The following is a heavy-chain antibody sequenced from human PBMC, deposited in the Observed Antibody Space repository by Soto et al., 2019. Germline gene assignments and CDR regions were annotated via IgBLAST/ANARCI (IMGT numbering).Heavy chain of an antibody. CDR3: AKLEGRVRITIFRVVSF. D-gene: IGHD3-3*01. CDR2: ISGSGGST. Sequence: GGSLRLSCAASGFTFSSYAMSWVRQAPGKGLEWVSAISGSGGSTYYADSVKGRFTISRDNSKNTLYLQMNSLRAEDTAVYYCAKLEGRVRITIFRVVSFWGQGTLVTVS. J-gene: IGHJ4*02. CDR1: GFTFSSYA. V-gene: IGHV3-23*01.